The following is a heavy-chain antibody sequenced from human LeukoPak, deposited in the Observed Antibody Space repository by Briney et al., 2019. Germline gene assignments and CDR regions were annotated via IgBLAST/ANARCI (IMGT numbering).Heavy chain of an antibody. J-gene: IGHJ2*01. V-gene: IGHV3-30*04. Sequence: GALRPSCAAPGFTFSSYAMHWVGQAPGKGLEWVAVISYDGRNKYYADSVKGRFTISRDNSKNTLYLQMNSLRAQDTAVCYCARFRLQMGWYVDLWGGGTLLTVPS. CDR2: ISYDGRNK. CDR3: ARFRLQMGWYVDL. D-gene: IGHD2-21*01. CDR1: GFTFSSYA.